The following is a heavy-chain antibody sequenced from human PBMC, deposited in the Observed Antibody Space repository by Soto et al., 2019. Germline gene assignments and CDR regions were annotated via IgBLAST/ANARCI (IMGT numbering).Heavy chain of an antibody. Sequence: QVQLQESGPGLVKPSQTLSLTCTVSGGSISSGDYYWSWIRHPPGKGVEWIGYINYSGSTYYNPSLKSRVTISVDTCKTQFSLKLSSVTAAYTAVYYCARETGLAWGQGTLVTVSS. CDR1: GGSISSGDYY. J-gene: IGHJ5*02. D-gene: IGHD3-9*01. CDR2: INYSGST. V-gene: IGHV4-30-4*01. CDR3: ARETGLA.